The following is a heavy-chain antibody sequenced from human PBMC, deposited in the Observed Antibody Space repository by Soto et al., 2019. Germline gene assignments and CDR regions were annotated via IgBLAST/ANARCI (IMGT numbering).Heavy chain of an antibody. D-gene: IGHD5-12*01. CDR1: GFTFSSFA. Sequence: QELLVESGGGVVQPGKSLRLSCAASGFTFSSFAMHWVRQAPGKGLEWVSVISFNGLSQFYPDSIRGRFTISRDNSKNTLYLQLDSLRPADTAVYYCARGGRCLRGAFDVWGQGTEVSVS. CDR2: ISFNGLSQ. J-gene: IGHJ3*01. V-gene: IGHV3-30*03. CDR3: ARGGRCLRGAFDV.